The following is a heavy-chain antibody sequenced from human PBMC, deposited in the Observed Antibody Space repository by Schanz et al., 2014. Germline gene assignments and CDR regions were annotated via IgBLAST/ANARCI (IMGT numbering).Heavy chain of an antibody. J-gene: IGHJ4*02. CDR2: ISGSGNTI. D-gene: IGHD5-18*01. Sequence: EVQLVESGGDLVQPGRSLRLSCAASGFTFSSHSMNWVRQAPGQGLEWLSYISGSGNTIYYADSVKGRFTISRDNAKNTVYLQMTSLRVEDTAVYYCARGGADSAMAHEYWGRGTLVTVSS. V-gene: IGHV3-48*04. CDR3: ARGGADSAMAHEY. CDR1: GFTFSSHS.